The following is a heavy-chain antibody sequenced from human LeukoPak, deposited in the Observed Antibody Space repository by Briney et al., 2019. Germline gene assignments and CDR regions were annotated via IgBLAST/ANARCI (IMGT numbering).Heavy chain of an antibody. D-gene: IGHD2/OR15-2a*01. J-gene: IGHJ4*02. Sequence: GGSLRLSCAASGFTVSSNYMSWVRQAPGKGLEWVSVIYSGGSTYYADSVKGRFTISRDNSKNTLYLQMSSLRAEDTAVYYCARVPHSMGPLDYWGQGTLVTVSS. CDR1: GFTVSSNY. V-gene: IGHV3-66*01. CDR2: IYSGGST. CDR3: ARVPHSMGPLDY.